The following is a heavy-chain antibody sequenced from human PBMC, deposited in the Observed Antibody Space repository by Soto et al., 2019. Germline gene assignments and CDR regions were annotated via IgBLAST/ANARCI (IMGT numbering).Heavy chain of an antibody. CDR3: ARAHPGLPTTMPYYYYFMDV. V-gene: IGHV4-59*01. D-gene: IGHD2-2*01. CDR2: IYYSGST. J-gene: IGHJ6*03. CDR1: GGSISSYY. Sequence: SETLSPTFTVSGGSISSYYWNWIRQPPGKGLEWIGYIYYSGSTNYNPSLKSRVTISVDTSKNQFSLKLASVTAADTAVYYCARAHPGLPTTMPYYYYFMDVWGKGTTVTVSS.